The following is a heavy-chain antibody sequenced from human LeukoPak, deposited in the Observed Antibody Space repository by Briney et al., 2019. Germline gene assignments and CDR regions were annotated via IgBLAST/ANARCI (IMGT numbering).Heavy chain of an antibody. CDR2: ISGSGSGGST. Sequence: GGSLRLSCAASGFTFSNSAMSWVRQAPGKGLEWVSSISGSGSGGSTYYADSVKGRFTISRDNSKNTLYLQMNSLRAEDTAVYYCARVMSGWSHVDYWGQGTLVTVSS. J-gene: IGHJ4*02. D-gene: IGHD6-19*01. CDR1: GFTFSNSA. CDR3: ARVMSGWSHVDY. V-gene: IGHV3-23*01.